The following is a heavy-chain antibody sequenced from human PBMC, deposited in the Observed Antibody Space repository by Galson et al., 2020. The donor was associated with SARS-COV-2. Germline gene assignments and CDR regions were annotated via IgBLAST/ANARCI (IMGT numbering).Heavy chain of an antibody. J-gene: IGHJ6*02. Sequence: SETLSLTCAVNGGSLSGYYWSWIRQSSGKGLEWIGEINPSGSSNYNPSLKSRLTILIDTSKNQFSLKLNSVTAADTAVYYCSRAGQTNSCLSAHYFFYYGLDAWSHGTTVTI. CDR1: GGSLSGYY. CDR3: SRAGQTNSCLSAHYFFYYGLDA. CDR2: INPSGSS. D-gene: IGHD1-1*01. V-gene: IGHV4-34*01.